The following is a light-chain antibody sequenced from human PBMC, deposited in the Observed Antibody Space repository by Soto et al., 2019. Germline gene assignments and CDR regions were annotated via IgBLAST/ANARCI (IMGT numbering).Light chain of an antibody. Sequence: DIQMTQSPSTLSASVGDRVTITCRASQSISSWLAWYQQKPGKAPKLLIYKAPSLESGVPSRSSGSGSGTEFSLTISSLQPDEFATYYCQQYKSFPTFGQGTKVEIK. CDR2: KAP. J-gene: IGKJ1*01. V-gene: IGKV1-5*03. CDR1: QSISSW. CDR3: QQYKSFPT.